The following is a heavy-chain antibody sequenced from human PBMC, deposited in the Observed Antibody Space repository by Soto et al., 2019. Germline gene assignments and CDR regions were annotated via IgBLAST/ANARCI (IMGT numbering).Heavy chain of an antibody. CDR3: ASYRGEFYSHS. Sequence: KPSETLSLTCSVSGLSMSSNYWSWIRQAPGKGLEWLGYVFYGGTDYNQSFQGRVTMSVETSKSQFSLKLTSVTAADTAVYYCASYRGEFYSHSWGQGILVTVSS. CDR1: GLSMSSNY. V-gene: IGHV4-59*01. CDR2: VFYGGT. D-gene: IGHD3-16*01. J-gene: IGHJ4*02.